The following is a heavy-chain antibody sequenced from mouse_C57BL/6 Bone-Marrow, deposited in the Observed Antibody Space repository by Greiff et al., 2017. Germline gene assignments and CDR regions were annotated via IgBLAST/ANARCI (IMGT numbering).Heavy chain of an antibody. J-gene: IGHJ3*01. CDR3: SRGDSSGDFAY. V-gene: IGHV1-82*01. D-gene: IGHD3-2*02. CDR2: IYPGDGDT. CDR1: GYAFSSSC. Sequence: VQVVESGPELVKPGASVKISCKASGYAFSSSCMNWVKQRPGKGLEWIGRIYPGDGDTNYNGKFKGKATLTADKSSSTAYMQLSSLTSEDAAVYYCSRGDSSGDFAYWGQGTPVTVSA.